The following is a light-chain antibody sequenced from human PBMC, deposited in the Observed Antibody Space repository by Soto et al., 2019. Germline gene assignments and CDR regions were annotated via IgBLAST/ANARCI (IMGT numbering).Light chain of an antibody. J-gene: IGLJ3*02. Sequence: QSALTQPASVSGSAGQSITISCSGTMRDVGAYNLVSWYQQQPGTAPKLIIYDVRNPPSGLSSRFSGSRSGNTASLTISGLQSEDEGDYYCSADTARSTLVFGGGTKVTVL. CDR3: SADTARSTLV. V-gene: IGLV2-14*03. CDR1: MRDVGAYNL. CDR2: DVR.